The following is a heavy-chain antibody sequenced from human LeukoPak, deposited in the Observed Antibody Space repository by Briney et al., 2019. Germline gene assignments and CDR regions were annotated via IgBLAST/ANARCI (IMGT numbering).Heavy chain of an antibody. J-gene: IGHJ4*02. CDR3: ARDPIYGSGSYEGDY. V-gene: IGHV3-21*01. Sequence: GGSLRLSCAASGFTFSSYSMNWVRQAPGKGVEWVSSISSSSSYIYYADCVKGRFNISRENEKKSLYLQMNSLRAEDTAVYYCARDPIYGSGSYEGDYWGQGTLVTVSS. D-gene: IGHD3-10*01. CDR2: ISSSSSYI. CDR1: GFTFSSYS.